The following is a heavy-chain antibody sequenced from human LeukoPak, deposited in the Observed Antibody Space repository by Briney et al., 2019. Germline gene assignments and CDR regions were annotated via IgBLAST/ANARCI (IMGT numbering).Heavy chain of an antibody. CDR2: INHSGST. V-gene: IGHV4-34*01. CDR1: GGSFGGYY. J-gene: IGHJ4*02. Sequence: SETLSLTCAVYGGSFGGYYWSWIRQPPGKGLEWIGEINHSGSTNYNPSLKSRVTISVDTSKNQFSLKLSSVTAADTAVYYCARGPTGYSYVDYWGQGTLVTVSS. CDR3: ARGPTGYSYVDY. D-gene: IGHD5-18*01.